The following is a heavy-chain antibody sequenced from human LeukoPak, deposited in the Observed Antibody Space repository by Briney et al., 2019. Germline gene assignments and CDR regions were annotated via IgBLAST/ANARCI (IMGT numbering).Heavy chain of an antibody. Sequence: PGGSLRLSCVASGLAFSSYSMHWVRQAPGKGLEWVGVISYDGSDEYYTDSVKGRFTISRDNSKNTLYLQMNSLRAEDTAVYYCARDYGYCSSTSCYTVWGYYYYGMDVWGQGTTVTVSS. V-gene: IGHV3-30*04. CDR3: ARDYGYCSSTSCYTVWGYYYYGMDV. D-gene: IGHD2-2*02. J-gene: IGHJ6*02. CDR2: ISYDGSDE. CDR1: GLAFSSYS.